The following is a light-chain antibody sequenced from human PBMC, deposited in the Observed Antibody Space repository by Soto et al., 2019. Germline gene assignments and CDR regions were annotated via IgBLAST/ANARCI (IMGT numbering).Light chain of an antibody. CDR2: DAS. CDR3: QHYKTWPLT. CDR1: QGVGST. J-gene: IGKJ4*01. V-gene: IGKV3-15*01. Sequence: ELVLTQSPATLSVSPAERATLSCRASQGVGSTLAWYQQEPGQAPRLLIYDASTRATGIPARFSGDGSGTEFTLTISSLQSDDFGVYYCQHYKTWPLTFGGGTRVEI.